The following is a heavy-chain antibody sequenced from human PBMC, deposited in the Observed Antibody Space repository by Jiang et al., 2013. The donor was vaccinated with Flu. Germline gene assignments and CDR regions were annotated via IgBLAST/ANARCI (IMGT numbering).Heavy chain of an antibody. CDR3: ARVGIAVAQVDY. CDR1: GGSISSYY. Sequence: GLVKPSETLSLTCTVPGGSISSYYWSWIRQPPGKGLEWIGYIYYSGSTNYNPSLKSRVTISVDTSKNQFSLKLSSVTAADTAVYYCARVGIAVAQVDYWGQGTLVTVSS. V-gene: IGHV4-59*01. CDR2: IYYSGST. D-gene: IGHD6-19*01. J-gene: IGHJ4*02.